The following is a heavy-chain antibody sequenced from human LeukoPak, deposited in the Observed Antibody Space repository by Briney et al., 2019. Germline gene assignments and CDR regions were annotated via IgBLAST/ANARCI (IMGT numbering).Heavy chain of an antibody. CDR2: IIPIFGTA. D-gene: IGHD3-9*01. Sequence: GASVKVSCKASGGTFSSYAISWVRQAPGQGLEWMGGIIPIFGTANYAQKLQGRVTMTTDTSTSTAYMELRSLRSDDTAVYYCARQETYYDILTGYHYYFDYWGQGTLVTVSS. V-gene: IGHV1-69*05. CDR3: ARQETYYDILTGYHYYFDY. J-gene: IGHJ4*02. CDR1: GGTFSSYA.